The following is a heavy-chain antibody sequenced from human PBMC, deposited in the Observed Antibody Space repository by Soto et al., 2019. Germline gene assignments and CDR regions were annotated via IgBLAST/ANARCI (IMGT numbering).Heavy chain of an antibody. V-gene: IGHV3-15*04. D-gene: IGHD2-21*02. J-gene: IGHJ4*02. CDR3: VTRFTAVATARFDY. CDR1: GFTFSKAY. Sequence: GSLRLSCTASGFTFSKAYMSWVRQAPGKGLEWVGQIDSKIDADKTDLAAPVKGRFTLSRDDSKNTVYLQMNGLEIEDTAMYYCVTRFTAVATARFDYWGQGTLVTVSS. CDR2: IDSKIDADKT.